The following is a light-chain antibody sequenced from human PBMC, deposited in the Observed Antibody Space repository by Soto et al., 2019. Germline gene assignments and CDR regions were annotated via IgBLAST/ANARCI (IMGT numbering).Light chain of an antibody. CDR1: SRDVGGYKY. Sequence: QSALTQPRSVSGSPGQSVTISCTGTSRDVGGYKYVSWYQQHPGRAPKLVIYDVSERPSGVPDRFSGSKSGDTASLRISGLQAEDEANYYCCSFAGGYTYVFGTGTKVTVL. V-gene: IGLV2-11*01. J-gene: IGLJ1*01. CDR3: CSFAGGYTYV. CDR2: DVS.